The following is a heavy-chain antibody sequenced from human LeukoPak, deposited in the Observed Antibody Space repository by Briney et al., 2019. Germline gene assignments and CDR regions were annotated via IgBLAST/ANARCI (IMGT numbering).Heavy chain of an antibody. CDR2: IHYSGST. Sequence: SETLSLTCTVSGGSISSYYWSWIRQPPGKGLEWIGCIHYSGSTNYNPSLKSRVTISVDTSMNQFSLKLSSVTAADTAVYYCARVRDRSSYFYDLDYWGQGTLVTVSS. CDR3: ARVRDRSSYFYDLDY. CDR1: GGSISSYY. V-gene: IGHV4-59*01. D-gene: IGHD3-22*01. J-gene: IGHJ4*02.